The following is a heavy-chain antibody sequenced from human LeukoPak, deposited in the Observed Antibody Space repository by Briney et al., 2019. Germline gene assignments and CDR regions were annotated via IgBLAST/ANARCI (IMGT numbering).Heavy chain of an antibody. D-gene: IGHD3-22*01. J-gene: IGHJ4*02. V-gene: IGHV1-46*01. CDR2: INPSGGST. CDR1: GYTFTSYH. CDR3: AGDVMAMIVPGNY. Sequence: ASVKVSCKASGYTFTSYHMHWVRQAPGQGLEWMGIINPSGGSTSYAQKFQGRVTMTRDTSTSTVYMELSSLRSEDTAVYYCAGDVMAMIVPGNYWGQGTLVTVSS.